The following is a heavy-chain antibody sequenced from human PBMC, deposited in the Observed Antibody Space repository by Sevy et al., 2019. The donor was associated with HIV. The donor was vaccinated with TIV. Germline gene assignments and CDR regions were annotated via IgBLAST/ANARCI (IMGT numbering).Heavy chain of an antibody. J-gene: IGHJ6*02. D-gene: IGHD1-20*01. CDR3: ARGITGTTAPYGMDV. CDR2: IIPIFGTA. V-gene: IGHV1-69*13. CDR1: GGTFSSYA. Sequence: ASVKVSCKASGGTFSSYAISWVRQAPGQGLEWMGGIIPIFGTANYAQTFQGRVTITADESTSTAYMELSSLRSEDTAVYYCARGITGTTAPYGMDVWGQGTTVTVSS.